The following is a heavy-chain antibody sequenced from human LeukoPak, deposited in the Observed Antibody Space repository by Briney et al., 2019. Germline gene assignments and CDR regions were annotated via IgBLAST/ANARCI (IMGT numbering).Heavy chain of an antibody. CDR3: ATPSYRAMAPAGLYHYYGMDV. J-gene: IGHJ6*02. Sequence: GASVKVSCKVSGYTLTELSMHWVRQAPGKGLEWMGGFDPEDGETIYAQKFQGRVTMTEDTSTDTAYMELSSLRSEDTAVYYCATPSYRAMAPAGLYHYYGMDVWGQGTTVTVSS. CDR1: GYTLTELS. V-gene: IGHV1-24*01. D-gene: IGHD5-18*01. CDR2: FDPEDGET.